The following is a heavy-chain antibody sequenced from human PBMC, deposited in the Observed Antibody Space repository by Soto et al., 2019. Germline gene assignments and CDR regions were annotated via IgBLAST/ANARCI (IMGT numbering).Heavy chain of an antibody. CDR1: GGSISSSSYY. CDR2: TYYSGST. D-gene: IGHD6-19*01. CDR3: ARLSRVDSSGW. Sequence: SETLSLTCTVSGGSISSSSYYWGWIRQPPGKGLEWIGSTYYSGSTYYNPSLKSRVTISVDTSKNQFSLKLSSVTAADTAVYYCARLSRVDSSGWWGQGTLVTVSS. V-gene: IGHV4-39*01. J-gene: IGHJ4*02.